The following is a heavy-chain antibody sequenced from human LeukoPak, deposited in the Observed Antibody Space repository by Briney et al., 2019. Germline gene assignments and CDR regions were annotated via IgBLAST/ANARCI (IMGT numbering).Heavy chain of an antibody. CDR3: ARLKRSNWYFDL. CDR2: IYYSGST. V-gene: IGHV4-39*01. D-gene: IGHD2-15*01. J-gene: IGHJ2*01. CDR1: GGSISSGSYF. Sequence: SETLSLTCTVSGGSISSGSYFWGWIRQPPGKGLEWIGSIYYSGSTSYNPSLRSRVTISVDTSKNWFSLKLTSVTAADTAVYYCARLKRSNWYFDLWGRGTLVTVSS.